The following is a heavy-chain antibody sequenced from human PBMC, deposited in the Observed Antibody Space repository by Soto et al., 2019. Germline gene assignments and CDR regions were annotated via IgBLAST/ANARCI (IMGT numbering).Heavy chain of an antibody. Sequence: PSETLSLTCAVYGGSFSGYYWSWIRQPPGKGLEWIGEINHSGSTNYNPSLKSRVTISVDTSKNQFSLKLSSVTAADTAVYYCARVKSYCSSTSCPTDYWGQGTLVTVSS. CDR3: ARVKSYCSSTSCPTDY. J-gene: IGHJ4*02. V-gene: IGHV4-34*01. CDR2: INHSGST. D-gene: IGHD2-2*01. CDR1: GGSFSGYY.